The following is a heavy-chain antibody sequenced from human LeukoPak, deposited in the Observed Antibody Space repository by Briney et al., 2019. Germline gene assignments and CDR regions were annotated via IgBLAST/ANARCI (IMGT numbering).Heavy chain of an antibody. J-gene: IGHJ6*03. Sequence: SETLSLTCTVSGGSISGSSYYWGWIRQPPGKGLEWIGSIYYSGSTYYNPSLKSRVTISVDTSKNQFSLKLSSVTAADTAVYYCARLYGYKSVYYYMDVWGKGTTVTVSS. V-gene: IGHV4-39*01. CDR2: IYYSGST. CDR1: GGSISGSSYY. D-gene: IGHD5-18*01. CDR3: ARLYGYKSVYYYMDV.